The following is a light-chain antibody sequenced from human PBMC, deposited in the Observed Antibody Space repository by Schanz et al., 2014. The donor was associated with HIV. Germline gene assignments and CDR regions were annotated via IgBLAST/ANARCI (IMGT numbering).Light chain of an antibody. CDR1: SSDVGGYNY. CDR2: DVS. Sequence: QSVLTQPASVSGSPGQSITISCTGTSSDVGGYNYVSWYQQLPGKAPTLIIYDVSSRPSGVSDRFAASKSGNTASLTISGLQAEDEADYYCCSYTTTSTDVFGAGTKLTVL. CDR3: CSYTTTSTDV. J-gene: IGLJ1*01. V-gene: IGLV2-14*03.